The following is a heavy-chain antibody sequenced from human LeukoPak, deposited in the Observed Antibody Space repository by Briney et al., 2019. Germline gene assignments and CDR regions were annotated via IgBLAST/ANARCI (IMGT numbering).Heavy chain of an antibody. CDR2: IYYSGST. J-gene: IGHJ4*02. Sequence: SETLSLTCTVSGGSISSSSYYWGWIRQPPGKGLEWIGSIYYSGSTNYNPSLKSRVTISVDTSKNQFSLKLSSVTAADTAVYYCARDGSGWYGYYFDYWGQGTLVTVSS. CDR1: GGSISSSSYY. D-gene: IGHD6-19*01. V-gene: IGHV4-39*07. CDR3: ARDGSGWYGYYFDY.